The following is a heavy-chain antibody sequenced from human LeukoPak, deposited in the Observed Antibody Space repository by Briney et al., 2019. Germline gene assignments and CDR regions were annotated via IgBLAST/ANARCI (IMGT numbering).Heavy chain of an antibody. Sequence: GGSLRLSCVASGFSFSGYWMSWVRQAPGKGLEWVANIKPDGSDKYYVDSVKGRFFISRDNTKNSVFLQLHRLGAEDTAVYYCARESNRDTIYYYYYYMDVWGKGATVTVS. CDR2: IKPDGSDK. CDR3: ARESNRDTIYYYYYYMDV. J-gene: IGHJ6*03. V-gene: IGHV3-7*01. CDR1: GFSFSGYW.